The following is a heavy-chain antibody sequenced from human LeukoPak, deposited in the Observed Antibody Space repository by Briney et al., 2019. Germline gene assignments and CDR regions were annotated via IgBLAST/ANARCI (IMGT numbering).Heavy chain of an antibody. Sequence: GGTLRLSCAASGFTFSSYGMSWVRQAPGKGLEWVSAISGSGGSTYYADSVKGRFTISRDNSKNTLYLQMNSLRAEDTAVYYCAKGVMITFGGVRAGDYFDYWGQGTLVTVSS. CDR3: AKGVMITFGGVRAGDYFDY. CDR1: GFTFSSYG. CDR2: ISGSGGST. D-gene: IGHD3-16*01. V-gene: IGHV3-23*01. J-gene: IGHJ4*02.